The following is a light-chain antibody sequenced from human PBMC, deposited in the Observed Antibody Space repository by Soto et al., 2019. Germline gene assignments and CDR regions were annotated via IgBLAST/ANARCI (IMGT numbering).Light chain of an antibody. Sequence: QSALTQPASVSGSPGQSITLSCSGTSSDVGHYNYVSWYQQHPGKAPKLIIYEVSNRPSGVSNRFSGSKSGNTASLTISGLQADDEADYYCSSYTTTSTLGVFGGGTKLTVL. CDR3: SSYTTTSTLGV. CDR1: SSDVGHYNY. CDR2: EVS. J-gene: IGLJ2*01. V-gene: IGLV2-14*01.